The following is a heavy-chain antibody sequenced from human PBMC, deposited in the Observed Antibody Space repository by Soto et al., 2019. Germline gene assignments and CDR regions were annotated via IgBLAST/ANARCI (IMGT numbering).Heavy chain of an antibody. J-gene: IGHJ5*02. V-gene: IGHV3-48*02. D-gene: IGHD6-13*01. CDR1: GFTFSSYS. CDR3: AREHSSSWYGDWFDP. CDR2: ISSSSSTI. Sequence: GGSLRLSCAASGFTFSSYSMNWVRQAPGKGLEWVSYISSSSSTIYYADSVKGRFTISRDNAKNSLYLQMNSLRDEDTAVYYCAREHSSSWYGDWFDPWGQGTLVTVSS.